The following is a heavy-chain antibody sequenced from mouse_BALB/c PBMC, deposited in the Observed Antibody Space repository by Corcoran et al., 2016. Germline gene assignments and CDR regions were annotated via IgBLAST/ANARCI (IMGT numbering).Heavy chain of an antibody. D-gene: IGHD2-1*01. J-gene: IGHJ2*01. Sequence: EVQLQQSGPELVKPGASVKMSCKASGYTFTSYVIHWVKQKPGQGLEWIGYIYPYNDDIKYNEKFKGKATLTSAKSSSTAYMGLNSLTSEDSAVYYCAREVPGGNPFDYWGQGTTLAVSS. CDR2: IYPYNDDI. CDR1: GYTFTSYV. V-gene: IGHV1S136*01. CDR3: AREVPGGNPFDY.